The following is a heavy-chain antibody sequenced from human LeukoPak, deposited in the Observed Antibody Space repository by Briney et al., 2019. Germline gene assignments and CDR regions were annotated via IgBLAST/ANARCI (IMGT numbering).Heavy chain of an antibody. V-gene: IGHV4-38-2*02. Sequence: SETLSLTCTVSDYSIRSGYYWGWIRQPPGKGLEWIGSIYHSGSTYYNPSLKSRVTISVDTSKNQFSLKLSSVTAADTAVYYCARLGGGVIVDARDYWGQGTLVTVSS. CDR3: ARLGGGVIVDARDY. J-gene: IGHJ4*02. CDR1: DYSIRSGYY. D-gene: IGHD3-16*02. CDR2: IYHSGST.